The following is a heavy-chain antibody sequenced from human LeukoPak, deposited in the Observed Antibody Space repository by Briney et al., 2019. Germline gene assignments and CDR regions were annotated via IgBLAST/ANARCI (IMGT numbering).Heavy chain of an antibody. V-gene: IGHV3-66*01. CDR3: ARDRSSWNNAYYGMDV. CDR2: LYSGGDT. D-gene: IGHD3-16*01. CDR1: GFTVRSNY. J-gene: IGHJ6*02. Sequence: GGSLRLSCAASGFTVRSNYMTWVRQAPGKGLEWVSVLYSGGDTDYADSVKGRFTISRDNSKNTLFLQMNSLRAEDTAVYFCARDRSSWNNAYYGMDVWGQGTTVTVSS.